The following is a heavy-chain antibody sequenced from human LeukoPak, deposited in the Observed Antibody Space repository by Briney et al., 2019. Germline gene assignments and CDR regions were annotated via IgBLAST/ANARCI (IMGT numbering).Heavy chain of an antibody. CDR2: IYYSGST. V-gene: IGHV4-59*12. J-gene: IGHJ4*02. Sequence: SETLSLTCTVSGGSISSYYWSRIRQPPGKGLEWIGYIYYSGSTNYNPSLKSRVTISVDTSKNQFSLKLSSVTAADTAVYYCARGGTYGSGRNQHTTLDYWGQGTLVTVSS. CDR1: GGSISSYY. D-gene: IGHD3-10*01. CDR3: ARGGTYGSGRNQHTTLDY.